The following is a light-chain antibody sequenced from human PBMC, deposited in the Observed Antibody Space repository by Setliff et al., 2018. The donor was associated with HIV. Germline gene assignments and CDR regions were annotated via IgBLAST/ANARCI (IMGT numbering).Light chain of an antibody. CDR2: DVS. CDR1: SSDVGGYSF. Sequence: SALAQPASVSGSPGQSITISCTGTSSDVGGYSFVSWYQQHPDKAPKLMIYDVSYRPSGVSDRFSGSKSGNTASLTISGLQAEDEADYYCSSYTNTPLYVFGTGTK. V-gene: IGLV2-14*03. J-gene: IGLJ1*01. CDR3: SSYTNTPLYV.